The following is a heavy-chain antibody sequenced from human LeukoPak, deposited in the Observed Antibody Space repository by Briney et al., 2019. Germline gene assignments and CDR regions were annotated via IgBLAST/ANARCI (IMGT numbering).Heavy chain of an antibody. V-gene: IGHV4-38-2*01. Sequence: PSETLSLTCAVSGYSNSSGYYWGWIRQPPGKGLEWIGSIYYSGSTYYNPSLKSRVTISVDTSKNQFSLKLSSVTAADTAVYYCAKTTFTYYYDSSGYYFDYWGQGTLVTVSS. CDR2: IYYSGST. J-gene: IGHJ4*02. D-gene: IGHD3-22*01. CDR1: GYSNSSGYY. CDR3: AKTTFTYYYDSSGYYFDY.